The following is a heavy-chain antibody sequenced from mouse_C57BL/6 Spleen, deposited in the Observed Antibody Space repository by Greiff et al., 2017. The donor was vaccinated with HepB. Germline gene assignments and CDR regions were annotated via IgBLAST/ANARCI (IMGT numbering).Heavy chain of an antibody. D-gene: IGHD4-1*01. Sequence: QVQLKESGAELVKPGASVKLSCKASGYTFTSYWMHWVKQRPGQGLEWIGMIHPNSGSTNYNEKFKSKATLTVDKSSSTAYMQLSSLTSEDSAVYYCARAGGTGTTGNYFDYWGQGTTLTVSS. V-gene: IGHV1-64*01. CDR1: GYTFTSYW. J-gene: IGHJ2*01. CDR2: IHPNSGST. CDR3: ARAGGTGTTGNYFDY.